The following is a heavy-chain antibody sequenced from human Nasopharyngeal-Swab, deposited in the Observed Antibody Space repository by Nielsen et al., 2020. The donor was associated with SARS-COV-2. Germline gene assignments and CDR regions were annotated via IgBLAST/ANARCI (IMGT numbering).Heavy chain of an antibody. CDR2: IIPIFGTA. J-gene: IGHJ6*02. Sequence: SVKVSCKASGGTFSSYAISWVRQAPGQGLEWMGGIIPIFGTANYAQKFQGRVTITADKSTRTAYMELSSLRSEDTAVYYCARDRIEITIFGVVYYGMDVWGQGTTVTVSS. CDR1: GGTFSSYA. CDR3: ARDRIEITIFGVVYYGMDV. V-gene: IGHV1-69*06. D-gene: IGHD3-3*01.